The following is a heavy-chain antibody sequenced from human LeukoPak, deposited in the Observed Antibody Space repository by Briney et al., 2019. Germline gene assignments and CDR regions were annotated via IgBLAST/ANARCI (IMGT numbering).Heavy chain of an antibody. CDR2: ISTMSNYI. Sequence: GGFLRLSCAASGFTFSSYGMHWVRQAPGKGLEWVSSISTMSNYIFYGDSVKGRFTISRDNAKNSVYLQMTSLRPEDTAVYYCSRDRLGGLDLWGQGTLVTVSS. V-gene: IGHV3-21*01. J-gene: IGHJ5*02. D-gene: IGHD5-12*01. CDR1: GFTFSSYG. CDR3: SRDRLGGLDL.